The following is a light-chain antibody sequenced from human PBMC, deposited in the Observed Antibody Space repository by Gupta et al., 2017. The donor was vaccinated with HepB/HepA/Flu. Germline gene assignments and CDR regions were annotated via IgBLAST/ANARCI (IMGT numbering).Light chain of an antibody. Sequence: QSALTQPASVSGSLGQSITISCTGTSSDIGAYKHVSWYQQHPGKAPKLMIYDVINRPSGVPNRISGSKSGNAASLTIAGLQAEDEADYYCSSRTTKHPHVFGGGTKLTVL. V-gene: IGLV2-14*03. CDR1: SSDIGAYKH. CDR2: DVI. J-gene: IGLJ2*01. CDR3: SSRTTKHPHV.